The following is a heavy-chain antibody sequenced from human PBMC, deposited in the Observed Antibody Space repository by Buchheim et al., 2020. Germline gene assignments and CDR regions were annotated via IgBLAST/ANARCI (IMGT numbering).Heavy chain of an antibody. CDR2: INPSSGAT. CDR3: AKRFYDYSGYDLWAFDI. J-gene: IGHJ3*02. V-gene: IGHV1-2*02. D-gene: IGHD3-22*01. Sequence: QVHLVQSGAEVKKPGASVKVSCKTSGFTFSGFYMHWVRQAPGQGLEWMGWINPSSGATNCAQKFQDRVTMNRDTSINTAYMELTRLRSDDTAVYYCAKRFYDYSGYDLWAFDIWGQGT. CDR1: GFTFSGFY.